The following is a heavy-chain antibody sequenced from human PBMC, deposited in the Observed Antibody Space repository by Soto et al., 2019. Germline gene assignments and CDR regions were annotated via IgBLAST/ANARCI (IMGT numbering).Heavy chain of an antibody. Sequence: EVQLVESGGGLVQPGGSLRLSCEASAFTLSSYWMSWVRQAPGKGREWVANIKPIGREKYNVDSVKGRFTISSDNTKNSQYLQMITLRPVDTAIYYCARDYEFGFDIWGQGTLVTVSS. CDR3: ARDYEFGFDI. D-gene: IGHD3-22*01. J-gene: IGHJ3*02. CDR1: AFTLSSYW. V-gene: IGHV3-7*01. CDR2: IKPIGREK.